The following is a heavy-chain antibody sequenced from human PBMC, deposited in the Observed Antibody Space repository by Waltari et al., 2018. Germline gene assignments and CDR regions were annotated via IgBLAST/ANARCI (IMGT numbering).Heavy chain of an antibody. CDR2: VHYTGNP. V-gene: IGHV4-39*01. J-gene: IGHJ6*03. CDR1: GGSISTNNFY. Sequence: QLQLQESGPGLVKSSETLSLICSVPGGSISTNNFYWGCIRQTPGKGLEWIGSVHYTGNPYYNPPLKHRVTISVDSSKNEFSPRLRSVTASDTAVYYCARLFNHYIDVWGRGTAVTVSS. CDR3: ARLFNHYIDV.